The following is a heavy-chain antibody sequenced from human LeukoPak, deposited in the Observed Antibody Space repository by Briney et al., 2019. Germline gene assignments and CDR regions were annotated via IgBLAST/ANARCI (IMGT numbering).Heavy chain of an antibody. Sequence: PGGSLRLSCAASGFIFSNYAMTWVRQAPGKGLEWVSLISGSGINTYYADSVKGRFTISRDNSKNTLYLQMDSLRAEDTAIYYCAKRIVEITSPYFDYWGQGILVTVSS. D-gene: IGHD1-26*01. V-gene: IGHV3-23*01. CDR1: GFIFSNYA. J-gene: IGHJ4*02. CDR2: ISGSGINT. CDR3: AKRIVEITSPYFDY.